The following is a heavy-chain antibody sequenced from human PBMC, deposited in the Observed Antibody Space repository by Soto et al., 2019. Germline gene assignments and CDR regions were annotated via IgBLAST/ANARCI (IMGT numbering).Heavy chain of an antibody. CDR2: IFAGFGTA. Sequence: QVQLVQSGAEVKKPGSLVKVSCKASGDTFSRYSIIWVRQAPGQGLEWMGGIFAGFGTATYAQKFHGRVLITADASTPTAYMELTSLTYEDTAVYYCAVGASAAAAWYSHGMDVWGQGTTVTVSS. J-gene: IGHJ6*02. CDR1: GDTFSRYS. D-gene: IGHD1-26*01. CDR3: AVGASAAAAWYSHGMDV. V-gene: IGHV1-69*12.